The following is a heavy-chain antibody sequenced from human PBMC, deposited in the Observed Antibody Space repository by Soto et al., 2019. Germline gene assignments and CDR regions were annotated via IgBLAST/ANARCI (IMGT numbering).Heavy chain of an antibody. CDR1: EYRFNNYW. V-gene: IGHV5-51*01. Sequence: GESLKISCKGSEYRFNNYWIGWVRQMPGKGLEWIGMIYPGDSDTTYSPSFEGQVTMSVDKSISTAYLQWNSLKASDSATYYCARHPRIAAAGTVYYGMDVWGQGTTVTVS. J-gene: IGHJ6*02. CDR2: IYPGDSDT. CDR3: ARHPRIAAAGTVYYGMDV. D-gene: IGHD6-13*01.